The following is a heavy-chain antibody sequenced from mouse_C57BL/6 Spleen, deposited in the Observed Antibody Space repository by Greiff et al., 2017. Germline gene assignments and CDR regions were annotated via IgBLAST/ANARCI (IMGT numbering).Heavy chain of an antibody. CDR1: GYAFSSYW. V-gene: IGHV1-80*01. CDR3: ARKEITDSYPYAMDY. D-gene: IGHD2-12*01. Sequence: QVQLQQSGAELVKPGASVKISCKASGYAFSSYWMNWVKQRPGKGLEWIGQIYPGDGDTNYNGKFKGKDTLTADKSSSTAYMQLSSLTSEDSAVYFCARKEITDSYPYAMDYWGQGTSVTVSS. CDR2: IYPGDGDT. J-gene: IGHJ4*01.